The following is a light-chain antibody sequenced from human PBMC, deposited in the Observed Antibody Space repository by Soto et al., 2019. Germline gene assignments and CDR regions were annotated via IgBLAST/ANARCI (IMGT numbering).Light chain of an antibody. J-gene: IGLJ3*02. Sequence: QSALTQPASGSGSPGQSITISFTGTNSDIGVYNHVSWYQQHPGKAPKLMLYEVSNRPSGVSNRFSGSKSGNTASLTISGLQAEDEADYYCNSFTSSDTWVFGGGTKLTVL. CDR1: NSDIGVYNH. CDR2: EVS. V-gene: IGLV2-14*01. CDR3: NSFTSSDTWV.